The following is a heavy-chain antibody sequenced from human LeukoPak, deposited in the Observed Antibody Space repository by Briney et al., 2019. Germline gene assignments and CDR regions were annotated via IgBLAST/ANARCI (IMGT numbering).Heavy chain of an antibody. V-gene: IGHV1-2*02. CDR3: AREAAAGGGDY. D-gene: IGHD6-13*01. J-gene: IGHJ4*02. CDR1: GYTFTDYY. Sequence: ASVKVSCKASGYTFTDYYIHWLRQAPGQGLEWMGWINPNSGGTNYAQKFQGRVTMTRDTSISTAYMELSRLRSDDTAVYYCAREAAAGGGDYWGQGTLVTVSS. CDR2: INPNSGGT.